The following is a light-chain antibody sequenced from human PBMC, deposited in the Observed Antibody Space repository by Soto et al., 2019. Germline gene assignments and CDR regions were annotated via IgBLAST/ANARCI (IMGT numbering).Light chain of an antibody. J-gene: IGLJ1*01. Sequence: SVLTQPASVSGSPGQSITISCTGTSSDISIYNYVSWYQQHPGKAPKLIIYEVSNRPSGISNRFSGAKSGNTAPLTISGLQVEDEADYYCCSYTSSTNYVFGAGTKVTVL. CDR3: CSYTSSTNYV. V-gene: IGLV2-14*01. CDR2: EVS. CDR1: SSDISIYNY.